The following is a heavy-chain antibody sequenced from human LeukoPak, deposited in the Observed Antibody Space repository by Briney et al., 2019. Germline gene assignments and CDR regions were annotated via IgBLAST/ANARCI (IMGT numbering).Heavy chain of an antibody. D-gene: IGHD3/OR15-3a*01. Sequence: SETLSLTCAVYGGSFRDYYWSWIRQTPGEGLQWIGGIKYSGSTDYNPSLKSRVTMSIDTSKNQFSLKLTSVTAADMAVYYCARGILGQGYFDLWGRDTLVTVSS. CDR1: GGSFRDYY. V-gene: IGHV4-34*01. J-gene: IGHJ2*01. CDR3: ARGILGQGYFDL. CDR2: IKYSGST.